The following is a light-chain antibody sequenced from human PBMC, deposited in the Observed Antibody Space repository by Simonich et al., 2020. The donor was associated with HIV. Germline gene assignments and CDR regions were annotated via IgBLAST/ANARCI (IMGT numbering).Light chain of an antibody. Sequence: DTVMTQTPLSLSVTPGQPASISCKSSQSLLHSDGKTYLHWYLQKAGQSPQLLIYEVSGRFSGVPDRFSGSGSGTDFTLQISRVEAEDVGVYYCMQGLYIPLTFGGGTKVEIK. J-gene: IGKJ4*01. CDR2: EVS. V-gene: IGKV2-29*02. CDR1: QSLLHSDGKTY. CDR3: MQGLYIPLT.